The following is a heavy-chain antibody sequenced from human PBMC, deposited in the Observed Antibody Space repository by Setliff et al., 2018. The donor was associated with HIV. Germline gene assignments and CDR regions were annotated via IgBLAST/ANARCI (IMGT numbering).Heavy chain of an antibody. CDR3: ARPTNIDTLYYGSQTFYMYYYGMDV. Sequence: GGSLRLSCAASGLTFSNYNLNWVRQAPGKGLEWVSFISSSSSYIYYADSVKGRFTISRDNAKNSLYLQMNSLRAEDMAVYFCARPTNIDTLYYGSQTFYMYYYGMDVWGQGTTVTVSS. D-gene: IGHD1-26*01. CDR2: ISSSSSYI. V-gene: IGHV3-21*01. J-gene: IGHJ6*02. CDR1: GLTFSNYN.